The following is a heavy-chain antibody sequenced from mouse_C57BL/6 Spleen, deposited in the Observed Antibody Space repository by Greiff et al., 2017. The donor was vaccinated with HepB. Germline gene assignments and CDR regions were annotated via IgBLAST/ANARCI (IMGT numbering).Heavy chain of an antibody. CDR2: ISDGGSYT. V-gene: IGHV5-4*01. CDR1: GFTFSSYA. J-gene: IGHJ3*01. D-gene: IGHD2-4*01. Sequence: EVKVVESGGGLVKPGGSLKLSCAASGFTFSSYAMSWVRQTPEKRLEWVATISDGGSYTYYPDNVKGRFTISRDNAKNNLYLQMSHLKSEDTAMYYCARDRDYDVGFFAYWGQGTLVTVSA. CDR3: ARDRDYDVGFFAY.